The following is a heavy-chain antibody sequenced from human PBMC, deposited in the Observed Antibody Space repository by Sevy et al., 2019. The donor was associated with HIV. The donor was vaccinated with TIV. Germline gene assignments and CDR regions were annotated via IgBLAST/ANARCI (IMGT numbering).Heavy chain of an antibody. J-gene: IGHJ5*02. V-gene: IGHV4-34*01. Sequence: SETLSLTCAVHDGSFSGYYWNWIRQLPGKGLEWIGEINESGITYYNPSLKSRVTISVDTSKKQFSLKLNSVTAVDSAVFCARSPPVVVVPGAPSWFDPWGQGTLVTVSS. D-gene: IGHD2-2*01. CDR2: INESGIT. CDR1: DGSFSGYY. CDR3: RSPPVVVVPGAPSWFDP.